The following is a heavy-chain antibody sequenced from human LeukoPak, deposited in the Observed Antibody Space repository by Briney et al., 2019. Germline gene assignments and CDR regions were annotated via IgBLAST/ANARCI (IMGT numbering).Heavy chain of an antibody. J-gene: IGHJ4*02. V-gene: IGHV3-48*01. D-gene: IGHD3-9*01. CDR1: GFILSTYN. CDR2: ISNTGYTI. CDR3: AKGSVYDILTGLFDY. Sequence: GGSLRLSCAASGFILSTYNIIWVRQAPGKGLEWVSYISNTGYTIFYADSVKGRFTISRDNSKNTLYLQMNSLRAEDTAVYYCAKGSVYDILTGLFDYWGQGTLVTVSS.